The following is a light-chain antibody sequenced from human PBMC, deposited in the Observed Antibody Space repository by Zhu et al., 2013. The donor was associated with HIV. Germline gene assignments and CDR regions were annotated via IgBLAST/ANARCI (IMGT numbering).Light chain of an antibody. CDR1: QSVSSSH. Sequence: EIVMTQSPATLSVPPGERATLSCRASQSVSSSHLAWYQQKPGQAPRLLIYDASSRAAGIPDNFSGSGSGTDFTLTINRLEPEDFAVYYCQQYGSSPLTFGGGTKVEIK. CDR2: DAS. V-gene: IGKV3-20*01. CDR3: QQYGSSPLT. J-gene: IGKJ4*01.